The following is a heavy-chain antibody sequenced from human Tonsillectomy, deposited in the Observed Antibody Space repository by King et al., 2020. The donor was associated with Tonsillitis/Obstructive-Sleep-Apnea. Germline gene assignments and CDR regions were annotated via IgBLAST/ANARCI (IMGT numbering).Heavy chain of an antibody. V-gene: IGHV3-53*01. CDR2: IYSGGST. Sequence: VQLVESGGGLIQPGGSLRLSCAASGFTVSSNYMSWVRQAPGKGLEWVSVIYSGGSTYYADSVKGRFTISRDNSKNTLYLQMNSLRAEDTAVYYCARTFRGAAAGFRPKLDYYYYYMDVWGKGTTVTVSS. CDR3: ARTFRGAAAGFRPKLDYYYYYMDV. CDR1: GFTVSSNY. J-gene: IGHJ6*03. D-gene: IGHD6-13*01.